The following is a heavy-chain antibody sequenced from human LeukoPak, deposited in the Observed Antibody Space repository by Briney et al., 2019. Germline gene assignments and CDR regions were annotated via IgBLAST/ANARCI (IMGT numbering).Heavy chain of an antibody. Sequence: ASVKVSCKASGYTFTGYYMHWVRQAPGQGLEWMGWISAYNGNTNYAQKLQGRVTMTTDTSTSTAYMELRSLRSDDTAVYYCSRNVDTAMVTWGQGTLVTVSS. D-gene: IGHD5-18*01. CDR2: ISAYNGNT. V-gene: IGHV1-18*04. CDR3: SRNVDTAMVT. J-gene: IGHJ5*02. CDR1: GYTFTGYY.